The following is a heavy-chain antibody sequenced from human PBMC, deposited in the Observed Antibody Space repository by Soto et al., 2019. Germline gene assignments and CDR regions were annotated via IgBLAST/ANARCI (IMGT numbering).Heavy chain of an antibody. CDR3: ATLPAPPYDYIWGSYRYYLDY. V-gene: IGHV1-24*01. D-gene: IGHD3-16*02. J-gene: IGHJ4*02. Sequence: ASVKVSCKVSGYTLTELSMHWVRQAPGKGLEWMGGFDPEDGETIYAQKFQGRVTMTEDTSTDTAYMELSSLRSEDTAVYYCATLPAPPYDYIWGSYRYYLDYWGQGTLVTVSS. CDR1: GYTLTELS. CDR2: FDPEDGET.